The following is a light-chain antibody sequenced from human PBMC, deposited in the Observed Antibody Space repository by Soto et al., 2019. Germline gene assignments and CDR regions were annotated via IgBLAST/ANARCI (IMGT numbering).Light chain of an antibody. V-gene: IGLV5-37*01. CDR3: MIWPSNAV. CDR1: SDINVGSYN. Sequence: QPVLTQPPSSSASPGESARLTCTLPSDINVGSYNIYWYQQKPGSPPRYLLYYYSDSDKGQGSGVPSRFSGSKDVSANTGILLISGLQSEDEADYYCMIWPSNAVFGTGTKVTV. CDR2: YYSDSDK. J-gene: IGLJ1*01.